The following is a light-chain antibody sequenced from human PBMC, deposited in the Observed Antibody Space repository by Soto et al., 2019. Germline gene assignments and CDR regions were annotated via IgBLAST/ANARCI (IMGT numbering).Light chain of an antibody. V-gene: IGLV2-23*01. CDR3: CSYAGSSTFVV. J-gene: IGLJ2*01. CDR1: SGDVGSYNL. CDR2: EGS. Sequence: QSALTQPASVSGSPGQSITISCTGTSGDVGSYNLVSWYQQHPGKAPKLMIYEGSKRPSGVSNRFSGSKSGNTASLTISGLQAEDEGDYYCCSYAGSSTFVVFGGGTKLTVL.